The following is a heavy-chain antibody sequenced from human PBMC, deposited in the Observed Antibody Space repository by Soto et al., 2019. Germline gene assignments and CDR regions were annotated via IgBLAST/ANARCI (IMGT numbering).Heavy chain of an antibody. D-gene: IGHD1-1*01. J-gene: IGHJ5*01. CDR3: AREVRSRWNGVKWFDS. V-gene: IGHV3-48*02. CDR1: GFTFSSYS. CDR2: ISSSSSTI. Sequence: EVQLVESGGGLVQPGGSLRLSCAASGFTFSSYSMNWVRQAPGKGLEWVSYISSSSSTIYYADSVKGRFTISRDNTKNSRYLQMNSLRDEGTAVYCGAREVRSRWNGVKWFDSWGQGTLVTVAS.